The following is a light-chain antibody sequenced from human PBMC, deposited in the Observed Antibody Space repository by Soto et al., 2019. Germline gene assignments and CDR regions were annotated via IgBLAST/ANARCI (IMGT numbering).Light chain of an antibody. Sequence: QSALTQPPSASGSPGQSVTIASTGTSSDIGAYIYVSWYQQHPGKAPKLMISEVSRRPSGVPERFSGSKSGNTASLTVSGLQADDEAHYYCSSYAGSNNFVFGTGTKVTVL. CDR1: SSDIGAYIY. V-gene: IGLV2-8*01. J-gene: IGLJ1*01. CDR2: EVS. CDR3: SSYAGSNNFV.